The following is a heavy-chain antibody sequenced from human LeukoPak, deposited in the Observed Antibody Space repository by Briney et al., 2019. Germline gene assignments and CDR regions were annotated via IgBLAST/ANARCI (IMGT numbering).Heavy chain of an antibody. CDR3: AGSSGWSFFDY. Sequence: PSETLSLTCTVSGGSISTYYWSWIRQPAGEGLEWIGRISTSGSTNYNPSLKSRVIISLDTSKNQFSLKLSSATAADTAVYYCAGSSGWSFFDYWGQGTLVTVSS. V-gene: IGHV4-4*07. D-gene: IGHD6-19*01. J-gene: IGHJ4*02. CDR1: GGSISTYY. CDR2: ISTSGST.